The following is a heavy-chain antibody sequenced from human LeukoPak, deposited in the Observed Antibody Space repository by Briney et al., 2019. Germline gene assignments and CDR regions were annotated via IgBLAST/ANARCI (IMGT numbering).Heavy chain of an antibody. D-gene: IGHD7-27*01. CDR2: MSPNSGDT. V-gene: IGHV1-8*01. J-gene: IGHJ4*02. Sequence: ASVKVSCKASGYTFTSYDFNWVRQATGQRPEWMGWMSPNSGDTGYAQKFQDRVTMTRNTSISTAYMELSGLRSDDTAVYYCARGPPNWGYDYWGPGTLVTVSS. CDR3: ARGPPNWGYDY. CDR1: GYTFTSYD.